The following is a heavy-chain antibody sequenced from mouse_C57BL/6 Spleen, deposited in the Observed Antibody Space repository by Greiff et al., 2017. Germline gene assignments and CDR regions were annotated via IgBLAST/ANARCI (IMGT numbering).Heavy chain of an antibody. CDR2: ISDGGSYT. CDR3: ARGRLTGTRFDY. Sequence: EVKLQESGGGLVKPGGSLKLSCAASGFTFSSYAMSWVRQTPEKRLEWVATISDGGSYTYYPDNVKGRFTISRDNAKNNLYLQMSHLKSEDTAMYYCARGRLTGTRFDYWGQGTTLTVSS. V-gene: IGHV5-4*03. D-gene: IGHD4-1*01. CDR1: GFTFSSYA. J-gene: IGHJ2*01.